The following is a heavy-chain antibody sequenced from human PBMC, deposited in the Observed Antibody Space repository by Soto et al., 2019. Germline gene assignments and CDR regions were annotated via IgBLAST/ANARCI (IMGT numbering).Heavy chain of an antibody. CDR2: IIPIFGTA. CDR3: AGGRWDIVVVPADYYYYGMDV. Sequence: SVKVSCKASGGTFSSYAISWVRQAPGQGLEWMGGIIPIFGTANYAQKFQGRVTITADKSTSTAYMELSSLRSEDTAVYYCAGGRWDIVVVPADYYYYGMDVWGQGTTVTV. CDR1: GGTFSSYA. V-gene: IGHV1-69*06. D-gene: IGHD2-2*01. J-gene: IGHJ6*02.